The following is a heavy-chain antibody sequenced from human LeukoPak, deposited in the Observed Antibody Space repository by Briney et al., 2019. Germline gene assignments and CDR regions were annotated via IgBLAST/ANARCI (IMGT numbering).Heavy chain of an antibody. CDR1: GGSISSGGYY. V-gene: IGHV4-61*08. Sequence: TSETLSLTCTVSGGSISSGGYYWSWIRQPPGKGLEWIGYIYSNEATEYKPSLKSRVTISADTSKNQFSLKLTSVSAADTAIYYCARRNDFHIWGQGTMVTVSS. CDR3: ARRNDFHI. J-gene: IGHJ3*02. CDR2: IYSNEAT.